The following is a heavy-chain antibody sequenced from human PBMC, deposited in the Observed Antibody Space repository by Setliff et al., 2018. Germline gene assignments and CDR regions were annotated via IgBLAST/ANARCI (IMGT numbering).Heavy chain of an antibody. CDR3: ARDLGHGGDSDY. J-gene: IGHJ4*02. CDR2: IGHTGSI. Sequence: SETLSLTCTVSGYSISSGYIWGWIRQPPGKGLEWVGNIGHTGSIIYNPSLKSRLTISRDTSKNQVSLKLNSVTATDTAVYYCARDLGHGGDSDYWGQGILVTVSS. V-gene: IGHV4-38-2*02. D-gene: IGHD2-21*02. CDR1: GYSISSGYI.